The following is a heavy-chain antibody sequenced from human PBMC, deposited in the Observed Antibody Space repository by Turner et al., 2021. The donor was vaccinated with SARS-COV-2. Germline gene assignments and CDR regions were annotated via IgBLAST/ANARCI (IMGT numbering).Heavy chain of an antibody. CDR3: AKVPPSGDYFDY. D-gene: IGHD6-25*01. CDR2: FSAGGGST. V-gene: IGHV3-23*01. Sequence: EVQLLESGGGLVQPGGSLRLSCAASGFTFSSYAMSWVRQAPGKGLGWVSAFSAGGGSTYYADSVKGRFTISRDNPKNTLYLQMNSLRAEDTAVYYCAKVPPSGDYFDYWGQGTLVTVSS. J-gene: IGHJ4*02. CDR1: GFTFSSYA.